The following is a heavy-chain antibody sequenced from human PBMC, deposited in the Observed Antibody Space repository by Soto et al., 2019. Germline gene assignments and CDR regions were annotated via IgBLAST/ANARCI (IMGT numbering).Heavy chain of an antibody. Sequence: GGSLRLSCAASGFTVSSNYMSWVRRAPGKGLEWVSVIYSGGSTYYADSVKGRFTISRDNSKNTLYLQMNSLRAEDTAVYYCAGDHCSGGSCYPDAFDIWGQGTMVTVSS. CDR3: AGDHCSGGSCYPDAFDI. D-gene: IGHD2-15*01. CDR2: IYSGGST. J-gene: IGHJ3*02. V-gene: IGHV3-66*01. CDR1: GFTVSSNY.